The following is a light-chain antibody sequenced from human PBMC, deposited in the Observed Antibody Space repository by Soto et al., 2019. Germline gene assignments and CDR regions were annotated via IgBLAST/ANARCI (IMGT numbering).Light chain of an antibody. CDR3: QQRNTWPPIT. V-gene: IGKV3-11*01. Sequence: EIVLTQSPVTLSLSPGERATLSCRASQSVRTYLAWYQVKPGQAPRLLLYDASSRASGVPARFSGSGSGTDFTLTISSLEPEDFALYYWQQRNTWPPITFGQGTRLEIK. CDR1: QSVRTY. J-gene: IGKJ5*01. CDR2: DAS.